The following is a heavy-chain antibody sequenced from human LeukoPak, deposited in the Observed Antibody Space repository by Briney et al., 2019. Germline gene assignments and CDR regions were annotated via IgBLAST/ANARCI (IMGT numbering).Heavy chain of an antibody. CDR3: AKDSALYDSSGPVYYYYYMDV. CDR2: ISGDGGST. V-gene: IGHV3-43*02. Sequence: PGRSLRLSCAASGFTFDDYAMHWVRQAPGKGLEWVSLISGDGGSTYYADSVKGRFTISRDNSKNSLYLQMNSLRTEDTALYYCAKDSALYDSSGPVYYYYYMDVWGKGTTVTVSS. J-gene: IGHJ6*03. D-gene: IGHD3-22*01. CDR1: GFTFDDYA.